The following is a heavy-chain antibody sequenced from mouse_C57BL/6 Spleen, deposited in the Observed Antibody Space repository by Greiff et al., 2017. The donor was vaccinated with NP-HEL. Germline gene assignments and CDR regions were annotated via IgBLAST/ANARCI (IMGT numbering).Heavy chain of an antibody. Sequence: EVQLQQSGPELVKPGASVKISCKASGYSFTDYNMNWVKQSNGKSLEWIGVINPNYGTTSYNQKFKGKATLTVDQSSSTAYMQLNSLTSEDSAVYYCASLYDGYPQWAWCAYWGQGTLVTVSA. CDR2: INPNYGTT. CDR1: GYSFTDYN. J-gene: IGHJ3*01. CDR3: ASLYDGYPQWAWCAY. D-gene: IGHD2-3*01. V-gene: IGHV1-39*01.